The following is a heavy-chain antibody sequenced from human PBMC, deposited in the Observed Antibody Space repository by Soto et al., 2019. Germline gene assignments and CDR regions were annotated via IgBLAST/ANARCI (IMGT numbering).Heavy chain of an antibody. CDR2: ISGSGDYT. Sequence: EVQLLESGGDLVQPGGSLRLSCDASGFTFDIYALSWVRQTPGKGLEWVAAISGSGDYTYYTDSVKGRFTISRDNSKNTLSLQMNNMRVEDTAIYYCAKCPAWGGGCERLDYWGQGALVTVSS. D-gene: IGHD2-15*01. CDR1: GFTFDIYA. V-gene: IGHV3-23*01. J-gene: IGHJ4*02. CDR3: AKCPAWGGGCERLDY.